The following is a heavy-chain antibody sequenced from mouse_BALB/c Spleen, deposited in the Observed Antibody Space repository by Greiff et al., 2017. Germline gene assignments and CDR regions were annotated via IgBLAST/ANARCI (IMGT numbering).Heavy chain of an antibody. CDR1: GYSITSDYA. CDR3: ARRVIDWYFDV. CDR2: ISYSGST. D-gene: IGHD2-13*01. Sequence: EVKLQESGPGLVKPSQSLSLTCTVTGYSITSDYAWNWIRQFPGNKLEWMGYISYSGSTSYNPSLKSRISITRDTSKNQFFLQLNSVTTEDTATYYCARRVIDWYFDVWGAGTTVTVSS. V-gene: IGHV3-2*02. J-gene: IGHJ1*01.